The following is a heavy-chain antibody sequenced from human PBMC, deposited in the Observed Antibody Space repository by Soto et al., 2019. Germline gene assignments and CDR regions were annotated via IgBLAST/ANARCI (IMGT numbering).Heavy chain of an antibody. CDR2: ISYDGSNK. V-gene: IGHV3-30*18. D-gene: IGHD3-10*01. J-gene: IGHJ3*02. CDR1: GFTFSSYG. Sequence: QVQLVESGGGVVQPGRSLRLSCAASGFTFSSYGMHWVRQAPGKGLEWVAVISYDGSNKYYADSVKGRFTISRDNSKNTLYLQMNSLRAEDTAVYYCAKDRRWFGELVGPREAFDIWGQGTMVTVSP. CDR3: AKDRRWFGELVGPREAFDI.